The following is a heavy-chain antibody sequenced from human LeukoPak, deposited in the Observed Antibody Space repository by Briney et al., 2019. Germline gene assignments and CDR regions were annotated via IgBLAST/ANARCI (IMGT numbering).Heavy chain of an antibody. CDR2: INPNSGGT. D-gene: IGHD1-26*01. J-gene: IGHJ3*02. CDR3: ARGGPWELLGYDAFDI. Sequence: ASVKVSCKASGGTFSSYAISWVRQAPGQGLEWMGRINPNSGGTNYAQKFQGRVTMTRDTSISTAYMELSRLRSGDTAVYYCARGGPWELLGYDAFDIWGQGTMVTVSS. V-gene: IGHV1-2*06. CDR1: GGTFSSYA.